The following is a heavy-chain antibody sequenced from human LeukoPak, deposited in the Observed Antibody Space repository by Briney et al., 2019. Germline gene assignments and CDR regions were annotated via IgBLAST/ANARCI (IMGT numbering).Heavy chain of an antibody. CDR3: AWRAIQLWLG. CDR1: GFTFSSYG. V-gene: IGHV3-30*02. CDR2: IRYDGSNK. D-gene: IGHD5-18*01. Sequence: GGSLRLSCAASGFTFSSYGMHWVRQAPGKGLEWVAFIRYDGSNKYYADSVKGRFTISRDNSKNTLYLQMNSLRAEDTAVYYCAWRAIQLWLGWGQGTLVTVSS. J-gene: IGHJ4*02.